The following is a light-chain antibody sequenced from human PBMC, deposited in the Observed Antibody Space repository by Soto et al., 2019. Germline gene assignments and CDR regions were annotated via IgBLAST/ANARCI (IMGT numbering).Light chain of an antibody. CDR1: QSVSGY. V-gene: IGKV3-11*01. J-gene: IGKJ5*01. Sequence: DIVLTQSPVTLSLYPGERATLSCRASQSVSGYLVWYQQKPGQAPRLLIYDASTRAAGIPARFSGSGSGTDFTLTISSLEPEDFAVYYCQQRSNWLITFGQGTRLEIK. CDR3: QQRSNWLIT. CDR2: DAS.